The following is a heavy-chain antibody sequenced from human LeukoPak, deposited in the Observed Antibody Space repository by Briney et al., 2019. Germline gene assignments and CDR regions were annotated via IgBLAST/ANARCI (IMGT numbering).Heavy chain of an antibody. CDR3: AREPYGSGSYSDY. D-gene: IGHD3-10*01. J-gene: IGHJ4*02. CDR1: GCTFTGYY. Sequence: ASVKVSCKASGCTFTGYYMHWVRQAPGQGLEWMGRINPNSGGTNYAQKFQGRVTMTRDTSISTAYMELSRLRSDDTAVYYCAREPYGSGSYSDYWGQGTLVTVSS. CDR2: INPNSGGT. V-gene: IGHV1-2*06.